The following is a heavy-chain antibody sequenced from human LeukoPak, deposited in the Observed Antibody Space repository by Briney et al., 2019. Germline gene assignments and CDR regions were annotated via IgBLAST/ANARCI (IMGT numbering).Heavy chain of an antibody. CDR3: AKNEQLVPFDY. D-gene: IGHD6-13*01. CDR2: ISGTGRST. CDR1: RLTLTSHA. J-gene: IGHJ4*02. Sequence: TLRLSSAASRLTLTSHAMSWVPQAPGKGQEWVSAISGTGRSTYYADSVKGRFTISRDNSKNTLYLQMNSLRAEDTAVYYCAKNEQLVPFDYWGQGTLVTVSS. V-gene: IGHV3-23*01.